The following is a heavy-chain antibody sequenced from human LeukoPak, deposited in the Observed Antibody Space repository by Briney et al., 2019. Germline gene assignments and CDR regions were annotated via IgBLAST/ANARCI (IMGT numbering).Heavy chain of an antibody. Sequence: GGSLRLSCAASGFTFSNYWMSWVGQVPGKGLEWVANIKQDGSEFYYVDSVKGRFTISRDNAKDSLDLQMNSLRVEDTAIYYCARDKVSGPTLLDYWGQGTLVTVSS. CDR1: GFTFSNYW. D-gene: IGHD5/OR15-5a*01. CDR3: ARDKVSGPTLLDY. V-gene: IGHV3-7*01. CDR2: IKQDGSEF. J-gene: IGHJ4*02.